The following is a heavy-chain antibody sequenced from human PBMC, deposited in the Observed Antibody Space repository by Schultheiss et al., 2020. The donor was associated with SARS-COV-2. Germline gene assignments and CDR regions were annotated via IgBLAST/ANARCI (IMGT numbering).Heavy chain of an antibody. CDR2: IKQDGSEK. J-gene: IGHJ6*02. CDR1: GFTFSSYA. CDR3: AKYGMDV. V-gene: IGHV3-7*03. Sequence: GGSLRLSCAASGFTFSSYAMSWVRQAPGKGLEWVANIKQDGSEKYYVDSVKGRFTISRDNAKNSLYLQMNSLRAEDTAVYYCAKYGMDVWGQGTTVTVSS.